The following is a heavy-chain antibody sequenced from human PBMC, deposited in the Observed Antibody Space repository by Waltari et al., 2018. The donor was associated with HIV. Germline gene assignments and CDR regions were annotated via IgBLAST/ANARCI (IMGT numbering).Heavy chain of an antibody. CDR3: ARDEGGGEYNDFWSGLDYYGMDV. CDR1: GYTFTSYY. V-gene: IGHV1-46*01. D-gene: IGHD3-3*01. J-gene: IGHJ6*02. Sequence: QLQLVQSGAEVKKPGASVKVSCKASGYTFTSYYIHWVRQAPGQGLEWMGIINPSGGTTRYEQKFQGRVTMTRDTSTRTVYMELSSLRSEDTAVYYCARDEGGGEYNDFWSGLDYYGMDVWGQGTTVTVSS. CDR2: INPSGGTT.